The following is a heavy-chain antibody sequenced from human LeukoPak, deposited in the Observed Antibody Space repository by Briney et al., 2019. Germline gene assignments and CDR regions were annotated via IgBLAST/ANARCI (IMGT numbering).Heavy chain of an antibody. J-gene: IGHJ3*02. D-gene: IGHD3-22*01. V-gene: IGHV1-69*13. CDR3: ARGGTTMIVVVIPEAFDI. CDR1: GGTFSSYA. Sequence: SVKVSCKASGGTFSSYAISWVRQAPGQGLEWMGGIIPIFGTANYAQKFQGRVTITADESTSTAYMELSSLRSEDTAVYYCARGGTTMIVVVIPEAFDIWGQGTMVTVSS. CDR2: IIPIFGTA.